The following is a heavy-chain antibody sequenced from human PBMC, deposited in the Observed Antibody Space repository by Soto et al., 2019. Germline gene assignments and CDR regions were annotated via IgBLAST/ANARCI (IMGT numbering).Heavy chain of an antibody. CDR3: ARVADCISTSCYTDY. V-gene: IGHV3-30-3*01. J-gene: IGHJ4*02. CDR1: GFTFSSYA. Sequence: ESGGGVVQPGRSLRLSCAASGFTFSSYAMHWVRQAPGKGLEWVAVISYDGSNKYYADSVKGRFTISRDNSKNTLYLQMNSLRAEDTAVYYCARVADCISTSCYTDYWGQGTLVTVSS. D-gene: IGHD2-2*02. CDR2: ISYDGSNK.